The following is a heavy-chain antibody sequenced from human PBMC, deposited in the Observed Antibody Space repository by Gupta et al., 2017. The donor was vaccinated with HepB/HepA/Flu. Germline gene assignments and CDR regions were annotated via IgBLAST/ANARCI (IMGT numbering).Heavy chain of an antibody. J-gene: IGHJ4*02. CDR3: ARGVNWGHNYFDS. D-gene: IGHD7-27*01. CDR2: IFYSGIT. Sequence: QVQLQESGPGLVKPSQTLSLTCTVSGGSISSTDYYWSWIRQHPGKGLEWIGYIFYSGITYYNPSLKSRLTMSVDTSKKQFSLMLTSVTAADTAVYYCARGVNWGHNYFDSWGQGTLVTVSS. V-gene: IGHV4-31*03. CDR1: GGSISSTDYY.